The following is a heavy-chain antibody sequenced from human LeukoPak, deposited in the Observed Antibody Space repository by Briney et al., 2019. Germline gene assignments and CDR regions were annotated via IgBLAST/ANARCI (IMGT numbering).Heavy chain of an antibody. D-gene: IGHD3-9*01. Sequence: GGSLRLSCAASGFTVSSNYMSWVRQAPGKGLEWVSVIYSGGSTYYADSVKGRFTISRDNSKNTLYLQMNSLRAEDTAVYYCAREVLTGYRYFDYWRQGTLVTVSS. J-gene: IGHJ4*02. V-gene: IGHV3-66*02. CDR2: IYSGGST. CDR3: AREVLTGYRYFDY. CDR1: GFTVSSNY.